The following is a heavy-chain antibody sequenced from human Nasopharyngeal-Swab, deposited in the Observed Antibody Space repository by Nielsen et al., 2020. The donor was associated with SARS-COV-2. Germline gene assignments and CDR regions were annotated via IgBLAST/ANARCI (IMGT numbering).Heavy chain of an antibody. CDR3: ARGGDGYNSYDAFDI. CDR2: INTNTGNP. J-gene: IGHJ3*02. CDR1: RYTLLNYA. D-gene: IGHD5-24*01. V-gene: IGHV7-4-1*02. Sequence: ASVTVSCQVSRYTLLNYALHWVRPAPGQGLEWMGWINTNTGNPTYPQGFTGRFVFSLDTSVSTAYLQISSLKAEDTAVYYCARGGDGYNSYDAFDIWGQGTMVTVSS.